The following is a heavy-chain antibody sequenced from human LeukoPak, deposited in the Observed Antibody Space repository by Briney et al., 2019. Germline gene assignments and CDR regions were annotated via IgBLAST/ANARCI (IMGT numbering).Heavy chain of an antibody. J-gene: IGHJ4*02. Sequence: ASVKVSCKASGYTFTSYAIHWVRQAPGQSLEWMGWINADNGNTKYSQKFQGRVTITRDTSASTAYMELSSLRSEDTAVYYCARVKGSLNYYGSGSYYNSYFDYWGQGTLVTVSS. CDR3: ARVKGSLNYYGSGSYYNSYFDY. CDR1: GYTFTSYA. D-gene: IGHD3-10*01. V-gene: IGHV1-3*01. CDR2: INADNGNT.